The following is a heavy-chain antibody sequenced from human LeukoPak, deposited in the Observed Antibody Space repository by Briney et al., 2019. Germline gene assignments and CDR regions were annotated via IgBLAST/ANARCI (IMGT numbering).Heavy chain of an antibody. CDR3: ARYAIVVVPAAIRSYYYMDV. J-gene: IGHJ6*03. CDR1: GFTFSSYE. Sequence: PGGSLRLSCAASGFTFSSYEMNWVRQAPGKGLEWVSSISSSSSYIYYADSVKGRFTISRDNAKNSLYLQMNSPRSEDTAVYYCARYAIVVVPAAIRSYYYMDVWGKGTTVTISS. D-gene: IGHD2-2*01. CDR2: ISSSSSYI. V-gene: IGHV3-21*04.